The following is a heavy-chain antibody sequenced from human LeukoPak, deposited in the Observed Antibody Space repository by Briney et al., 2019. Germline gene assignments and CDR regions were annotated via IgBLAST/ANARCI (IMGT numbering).Heavy chain of an antibody. Sequence: PGGSVRLSCEASGFTFTSYYMSWVRQAPGQGLEWVSAIRGSGGRTYYADSVKGRVTIPRDNSKNTVYLQLNSLRAEATAVYYCEKDRLKGGGCYTYFDYWGEGTLVTVSS. CDR2: IRGSGGRT. CDR3: EKDRLKGGGCYTYFDY. V-gene: IGHV3-23*01. CDR1: GFTFTSYY. D-gene: IGHD2-15*01. J-gene: IGHJ4*02.